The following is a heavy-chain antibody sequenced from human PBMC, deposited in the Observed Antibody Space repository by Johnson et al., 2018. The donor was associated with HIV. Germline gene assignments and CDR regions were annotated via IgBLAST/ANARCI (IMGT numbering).Heavy chain of an antibody. CDR2: IYSGGST. J-gene: IGHJ3*02. Sequence: VQLVESGGGLVQSGGSLRLSCGVSGFAVSSNYMSWVRQAPGKGLEWVSIIYSGGSTYYAESVKGRFTISRDNSMHTMYLQMNSLRAEDTAVYYCAGQVRAFDIWGQGTMVTVSS. CDR1: GFAVSSNY. D-gene: IGHD1-1*01. CDR3: AGQVRAFDI. V-gene: IGHV3-66*04.